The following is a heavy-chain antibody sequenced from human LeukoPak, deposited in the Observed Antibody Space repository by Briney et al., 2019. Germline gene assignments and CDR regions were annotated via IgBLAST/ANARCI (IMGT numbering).Heavy chain of an antibody. CDR3: ARQRGGSYYGDTYYFDY. J-gene: IGHJ4*02. V-gene: IGHV4-59*08. CDR2: IYYSGNT. Sequence: SETLSLTCTVSGGSISSYYWSWIRQPPGKGLEWIGYIYYSGNTKYSPSLESRVTISLGTPKNQFSLKLSSVTAADTAMYYCARQRGGSYYGDTYYFDYWGQGTLVTVSS. D-gene: IGHD1-26*01. CDR1: GGSISSYY.